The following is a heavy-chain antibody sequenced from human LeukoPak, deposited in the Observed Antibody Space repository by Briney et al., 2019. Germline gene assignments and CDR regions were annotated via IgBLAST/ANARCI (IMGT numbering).Heavy chain of an antibody. CDR2: IYYSGST. Sequence: SETLSPTCTVSGGSISSRSYYWGWIRQPPGKGLEWIGSIYYSGSTYYNPSLKSRVTISVDTSKNQFSLKLSSVTAADTAVYYCARGRGAAAGTGFHNWFDPWGQGTLVTVSS. D-gene: IGHD6-13*01. V-gene: IGHV4-39*01. CDR3: ARGRGAAAGTGFHNWFDP. CDR1: GGSISSRSYY. J-gene: IGHJ5*02.